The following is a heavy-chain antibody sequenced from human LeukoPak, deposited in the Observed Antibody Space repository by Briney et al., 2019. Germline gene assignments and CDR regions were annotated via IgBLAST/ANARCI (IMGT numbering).Heavy chain of an antibody. V-gene: IGHV3-21*01. J-gene: IGHJ4*02. CDR3: ARHSIQLWSMYYFDY. CDR1: GFTLSSYS. D-gene: IGHD5-18*01. CDR2: ISSSSSYI. Sequence: PGGSLRLSCAASGFTLSSYSMTWVRQAPGQGLEWVSSISSSSSYIYYADSVKGRFTISRDNAKNSLYLQMNSLRAEDTAVYYCARHSIQLWSMYYFDYWGQGTLVTVSS.